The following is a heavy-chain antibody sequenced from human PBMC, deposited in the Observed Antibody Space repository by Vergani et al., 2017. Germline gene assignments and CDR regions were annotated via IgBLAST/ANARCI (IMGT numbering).Heavy chain of an antibody. CDR3: AKEGGGYCSGGTCYPEY. Sequence: VQLVESGGGLVKPGGSLRLSCAASGFTFCNDWMSWVRQAPGKGLEWVASIRSDESRRYYGDSMEGPFTISRDNSKNTLYLQMKSLRPEDTAVYYCAKEGGGYCSGGTCYPEYWGQGTLVIVSS. V-gene: IGHV3-30*02. CDR2: IRSDESRR. J-gene: IGHJ4*02. D-gene: IGHD2-15*01. CDR1: GFTFCNDW.